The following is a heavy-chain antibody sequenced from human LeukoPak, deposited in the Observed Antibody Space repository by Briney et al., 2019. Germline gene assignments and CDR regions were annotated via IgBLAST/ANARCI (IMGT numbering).Heavy chain of an antibody. D-gene: IGHD3-10*01. V-gene: IGHV3-15*01. J-gene: IGHJ4*02. CDR1: GFTFSNAW. CDR2: IKNKIDGGTT. Sequence: GGTLRLSCAASGFTFSNAWMSWVRQASGKGPEWVGRIKNKIDGGTTDYAAPVKGRFTISRDDSKSTLYLQMDSLKPEDTAVYYCSTRAGWEFLTEFWGQGTLVTVSS. CDR3: STRAGWEFLTEF.